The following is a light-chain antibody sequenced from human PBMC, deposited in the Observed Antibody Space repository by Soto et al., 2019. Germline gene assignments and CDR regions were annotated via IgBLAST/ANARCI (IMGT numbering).Light chain of an antibody. CDR1: QTISTY. J-gene: IGKJ5*01. Sequence: EIVLTQSPATLSLSPGERATLSCRASQTISTYLAWHQQKPGQAPRLLIYDASNRAPGVPARFSGSGSGTDFTLTISSLEPDEFSIYYCHKRKNCFPIPFSQGTRLEIK. CDR3: HKRKNCFPIP. V-gene: IGKV3-11*01. CDR2: DAS.